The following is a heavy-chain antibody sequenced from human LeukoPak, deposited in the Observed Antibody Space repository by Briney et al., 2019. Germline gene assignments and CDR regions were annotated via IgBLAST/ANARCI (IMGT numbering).Heavy chain of an antibody. D-gene: IGHD3-10*01. CDR3: ARILTSGDY. Sequence: SETLSLTCAVYGGSFSGYYWSWIRQPPGKGLEWIGEINHSGSTNYNPSLKSRVTISADTSKNQFSLKLSSVTAADTAVYYCARILTSGDYWGQGTLVTVSS. CDR2: INHSGST. J-gene: IGHJ4*02. V-gene: IGHV4-34*01. CDR1: GGSFSGYY.